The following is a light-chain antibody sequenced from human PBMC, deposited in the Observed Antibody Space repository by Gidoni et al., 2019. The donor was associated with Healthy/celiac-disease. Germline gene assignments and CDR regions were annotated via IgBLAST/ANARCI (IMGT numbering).Light chain of an antibody. CDR3: QQYNNWPPRWT. J-gene: IGKJ1*01. Sequence: EIVMTQSPATLSVSPGERATLSCRASQSVSSNLAWYQQKPGQAPRLLIYGASTRATGIPARFRGSGSGTEFTLTLSSLQSEAFAVYYCQQYNNWPPRWTFGQGTKVEIK. CDR2: GAS. V-gene: IGKV3-15*01. CDR1: QSVSSN.